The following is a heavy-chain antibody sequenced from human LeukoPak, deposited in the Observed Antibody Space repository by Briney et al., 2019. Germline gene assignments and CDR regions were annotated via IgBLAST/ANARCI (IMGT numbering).Heavy chain of an antibody. CDR3: ARSFLSNGWFGELFVPYFDC. CDR2: TYYRSKWYN. D-gene: IGHD3-10*01. Sequence: SQTLSLTCAISGDSVSSNSAAWNWIRQSPSRGLEWLGRTYYRSKWYNDYAVSVKSRITINPDTSENQFSLQLNSVTPEDTAVYYCARSFLSNGWFGELFVPYFDCWGQGTLVTVSS. CDR1: GDSVSSNSAA. V-gene: IGHV6-1*01. J-gene: IGHJ4*02.